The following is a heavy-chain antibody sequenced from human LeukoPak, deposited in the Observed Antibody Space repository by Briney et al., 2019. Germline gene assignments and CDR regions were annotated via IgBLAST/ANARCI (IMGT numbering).Heavy chain of an antibody. Sequence: SETLSLTCTVSGGSISSYYWSWIRQPPGKGLEWTGYIYYSGSTNYNPSLKSRVTISVDTSKNQFSLKLSSVTAADTAVYYCARVRETRGIYGSSYDYWGQGTLVTVSS. D-gene: IGHD6-13*01. V-gene: IGHV4-59*01. CDR3: ARVRETRGIYGSSYDY. CDR1: GGSISSYY. J-gene: IGHJ4*02. CDR2: IYYSGST.